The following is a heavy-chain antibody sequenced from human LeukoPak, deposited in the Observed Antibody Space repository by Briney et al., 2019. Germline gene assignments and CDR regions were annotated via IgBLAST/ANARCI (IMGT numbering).Heavy chain of an antibody. CDR2: TYYRSKWSH. CDR1: GDSVSTNSAA. V-gene: IGHV6-1*01. D-gene: IGHD2-21*02. Sequence: SQTLSLTCAISGDSVSTNSAAWNWIGQSPSRGLEWLGRTYYRSKWSHDYAPSVQSRITINPDTSKNQFSLHLNSVTPEDTAVYYCARGNRDFDSWGQGTLVTVSS. CDR3: ARGNRDFDS. J-gene: IGHJ5*01.